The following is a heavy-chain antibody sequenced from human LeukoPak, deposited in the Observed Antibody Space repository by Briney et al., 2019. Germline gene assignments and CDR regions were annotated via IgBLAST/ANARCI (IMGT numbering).Heavy chain of an antibody. Sequence: GGSLRLSCAASGFTVSSNYMSWVRQAPGKGLEWVSVIYSGGSTYYADSVKGRFTISRDNSKNTLYLQMNSLRAEDTAVYYCASGYHSSSSYYFDYWGQGTLVTVSS. CDR3: ASGYHSSSSYYFDY. CDR1: GFTVSSNY. V-gene: IGHV3-66*01. D-gene: IGHD6-13*01. CDR2: IYSGGST. J-gene: IGHJ4*02.